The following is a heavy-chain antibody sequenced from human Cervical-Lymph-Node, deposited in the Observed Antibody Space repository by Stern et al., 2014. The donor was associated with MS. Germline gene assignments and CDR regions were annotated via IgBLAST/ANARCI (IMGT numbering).Heavy chain of an antibody. CDR2: IYHSGST. D-gene: IGHD6-6*01. CDR3: AREGYSSSYDAFDI. V-gene: IGHV4-4*02. J-gene: IGHJ3*02. Sequence: VQLEESGPGLVKPSGTLSLTCAVSGVSISSSNWWSWVRQPPGKGLEWIGEIYHSGSTNYNPSLKSRVTISVDKSKNQFSLKRSSVTAADTAMYYCAREGYSSSYDAFDIWGQGTMVTVSS. CDR1: GVSISSSNW.